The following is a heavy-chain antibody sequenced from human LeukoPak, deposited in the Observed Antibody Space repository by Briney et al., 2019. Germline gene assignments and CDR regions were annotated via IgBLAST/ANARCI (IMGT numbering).Heavy chain of an antibody. J-gene: IGHJ3*02. D-gene: IGHD6-13*01. CDR3: AGHRRIKAAPGSDAFDI. V-gene: IGHV4-59*06. CDR2: IYYSGST. Sequence: SETLSLTCTVSGGSISSYYWSWIRQPPGEGLEWVGYIYYSGSTYYTPSLKSGVTISVDTSKNPFSLKLSSVTSAETGVYYSAGHRRIKAAPGSDAFDIWGQGTMVTVSS. CDR1: GGSISSYY.